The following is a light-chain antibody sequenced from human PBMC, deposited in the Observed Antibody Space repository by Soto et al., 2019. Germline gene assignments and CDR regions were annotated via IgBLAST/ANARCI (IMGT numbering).Light chain of an antibody. Sequence: DIQMTQSPSTLSASVGDTVTITCRASQTISGWLAWYQQRPGKAPNLLIFDASTLESGVPSRFSGSGSGTTLTLTISSLQSDDFATYYCLQYNGYYRTLGQGTKVDIK. CDR3: LQYNGYYRT. CDR2: DAS. CDR1: QTISGW. J-gene: IGKJ1*01. V-gene: IGKV1-5*01.